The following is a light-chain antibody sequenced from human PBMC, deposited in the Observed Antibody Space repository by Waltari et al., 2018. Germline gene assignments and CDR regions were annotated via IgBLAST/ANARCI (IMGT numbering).Light chain of an antibody. J-gene: IGKJ1*01. CDR3: QQYNILPWT. Sequence: IQITQSPSSLSASVGKRVTITFRASQGISSYLNWYQQKPRKAPKPLVYYAIRLEGGAPSMCSGSASRKYFTLIISSLQPEDFANYYCQQYNILPWTFGQGTKVEIK. CDR1: QGISSY. V-gene: IGKV1-13*02. CDR2: YAI.